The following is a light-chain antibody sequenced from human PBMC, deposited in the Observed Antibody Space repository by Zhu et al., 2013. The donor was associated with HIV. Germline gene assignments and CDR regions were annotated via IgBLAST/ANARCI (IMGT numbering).Light chain of an antibody. CDR3: QTWDTAVF. J-gene: IGLJ2*01. CDR1: SGHTNYA. CDR2: VNSDGTH. V-gene: IGLV4-69*01. Sequence: QPVLTQSPSASASLGASVKLTCTLTSGHTNYAIAWHQKQPESGPRFLMKVNSDGTHTKGDGVPDRFSGSSSGAERYLTISSLQSEDEADYYCQTWDTAVFFGGGTKLTVL.